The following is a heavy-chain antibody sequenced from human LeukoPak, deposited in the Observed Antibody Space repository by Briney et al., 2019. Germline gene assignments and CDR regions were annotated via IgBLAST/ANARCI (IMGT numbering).Heavy chain of an antibody. D-gene: IGHD1-26*01. CDR2: IYSGGST. CDR1: GFTVSSNY. J-gene: IGHJ4*02. V-gene: IGHV3-53*01. CDR3: AKDQGGSYARALWY. Sequence: GGSLRLSCAASGFTVSSNYMSWVRQAPGKGLEWVSVIYSGGSTYYADSVKGRFTISRDNSKNTLYLQMNSLRAEDTAVYYCAKDQGGSYARALWYWGQGTLVTVSS.